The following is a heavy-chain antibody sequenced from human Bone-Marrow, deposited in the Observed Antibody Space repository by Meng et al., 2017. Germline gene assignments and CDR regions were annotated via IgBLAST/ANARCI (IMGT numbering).Heavy chain of an antibody. CDR2: INHSGST. Sequence: SETLSLTCVVSGGSFSDYYWSWIRQPPGKGLEWIGEINHSGSTNYNPSLESRATISVDTSQNNLSLKLSSVTAADTAVYYCARRPYCSSTSCYAPWFYYWGQGTLVTVSS. CDR3: ARRPYCSSTSCYAPWFYY. V-gene: IGHV4-34*01. D-gene: IGHD2-2*01. J-gene: IGHJ4*02. CDR1: GGSFSDYY.